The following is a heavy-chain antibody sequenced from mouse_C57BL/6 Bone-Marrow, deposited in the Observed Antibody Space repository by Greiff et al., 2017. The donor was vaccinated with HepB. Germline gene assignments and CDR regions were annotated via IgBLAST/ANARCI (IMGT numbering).Heavy chain of an antibody. D-gene: IGHD1-1*01. CDR3: ARGPYYGPFAY. J-gene: IGHJ3*01. Sequence: QVQLKQPGAELVMPGASVKLSCKASGYTFTSYWMHWVKQRPGQGLEWIGEIDPSDSYTNYNQKFKGKSTLTVDKSSSTAYMQLSSLTSEDSAVYYCARGPYYGPFAYWGQGTLVTVSA. CDR1: GYTFTSYW. CDR2: IDPSDSYT. V-gene: IGHV1-69*01.